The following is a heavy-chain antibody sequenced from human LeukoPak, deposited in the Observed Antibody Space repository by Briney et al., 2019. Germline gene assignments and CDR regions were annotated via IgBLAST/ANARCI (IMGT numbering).Heavy chain of an antibody. D-gene: IGHD6-25*01. V-gene: IGHV3-9*01. CDR3: ARESSESFDI. CDR1: GFTFADYA. CDR2: ISWNSGIT. J-gene: IGHJ3*02. Sequence: GGSLRLSCAASGFTFADYAMHWVRQAPGKGLEWVSGISWNSGITAYADSVKGRFTISRDNAKNTLYLQMNSLRAEETAVYYCARESSESFDIWGQGTVVTVSS.